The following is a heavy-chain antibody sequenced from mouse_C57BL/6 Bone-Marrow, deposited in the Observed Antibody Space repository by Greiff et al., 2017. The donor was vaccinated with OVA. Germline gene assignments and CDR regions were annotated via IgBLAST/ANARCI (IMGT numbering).Heavy chain of an antibody. D-gene: IGHD1-1*01. Sequence: VQLQQSGAELVKPGASVKLSCKASGYTFTSYWMQWVKQRPGQGLEWIGEIDPSDSYTNYNQKFKGKATLTVDTSSSTAYMQLSSLTSEDSAVYYCARDYYYGSSSYWYFDVWGTGTTVTVSS. CDR3: ARDYYYGSSSYWYFDV. CDR2: IDPSDSYT. J-gene: IGHJ1*03. V-gene: IGHV1-50*01. CDR1: GYTFTSYW.